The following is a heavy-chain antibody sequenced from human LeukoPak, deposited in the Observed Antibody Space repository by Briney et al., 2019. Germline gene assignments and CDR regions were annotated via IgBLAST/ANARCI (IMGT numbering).Heavy chain of an antibody. V-gene: IGHV3-7*04. CDR3: GRFTRSGDSVY. J-gene: IGHJ4*02. CDR1: GFRFSDSW. CDR2: IHEDAGEK. Sequence: GGSLRLSCAASGFRFSDSWMTWVRQTPGKGLQWVASIHEDAGEKQYVESVRGRFTISRDNAKNSLYLQMNSLKAEDTAVYYCGRFTRSGDSVYWGQGTLVTVSS. D-gene: IGHD7-27*01.